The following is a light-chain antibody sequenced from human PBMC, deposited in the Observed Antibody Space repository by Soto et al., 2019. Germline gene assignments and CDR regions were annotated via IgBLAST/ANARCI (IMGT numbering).Light chain of an antibody. CDR2: AAS. Sequence: DIQLTKSPSFLCASVGDRVTITCRASQGISSFLVWYQQKQGKAPKVLIYAASTLQSGVPSRFSGSVSGTEGTLTVSSLKKEDGATYDCQQVKSYPITFGQGTRLEIK. CDR3: QQVKSYPIT. J-gene: IGKJ5*01. V-gene: IGKV1-9*01. CDR1: QGISSF.